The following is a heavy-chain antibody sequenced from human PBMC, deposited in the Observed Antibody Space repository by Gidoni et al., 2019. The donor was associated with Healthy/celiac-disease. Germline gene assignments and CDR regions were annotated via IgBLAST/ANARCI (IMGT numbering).Heavy chain of an antibody. Sequence: QVQLQESGPGLVKPSQTLSIARTVSGGSISSGGYYWSWIRQHPGKGLEAIGYIYYSGGTYYNPALKSRVTISVDTSKNQFSLKLSSVTAADTAVYYCARDIGRFGPEFDYWGQGTLVTVSS. V-gene: IGHV4-31*03. CDR3: ARDIGRFGPEFDY. J-gene: IGHJ4*02. CDR1: GGSISSGGYY. CDR2: IYYSGGT. D-gene: IGHD3-10*01.